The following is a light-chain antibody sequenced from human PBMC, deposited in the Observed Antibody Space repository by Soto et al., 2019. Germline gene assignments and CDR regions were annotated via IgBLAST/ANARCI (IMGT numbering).Light chain of an antibody. CDR2: GTS. J-gene: IGKJ1*01. CDR1: QGVSSNY. CDR3: QHYGSSRT. V-gene: IGKV3-20*01. Sequence: EIVLTQSPGTLSLSPGERVTLSCRASQGVSSNYLAWYQQKSGQAPRLLLYGTSSRATGIPERFSGSGSGTDFTLTISRLEPEDFAVYYCQHYGSSRTFGQGTKVEIK.